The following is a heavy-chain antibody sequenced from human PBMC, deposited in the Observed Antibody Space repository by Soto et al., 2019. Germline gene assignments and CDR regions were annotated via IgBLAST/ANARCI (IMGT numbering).Heavy chain of an antibody. CDR2: ISYDGSNK. J-gene: IGHJ2*01. CDR1: GFTFSSYG. Sequence: QVQLVESGGGVVQPGRSLRLSCAASGFTFSSYGMHWVRQAPGKGLEWVAVISYDGSNKYYADSVKGRFTISRDNSKNTLYLRMNSLRAEDTAVYYCAKDPGRDGDYVRYFDLWGRGTLVTVSS. D-gene: IGHD4-17*01. CDR3: AKDPGRDGDYVRYFDL. V-gene: IGHV3-30*18.